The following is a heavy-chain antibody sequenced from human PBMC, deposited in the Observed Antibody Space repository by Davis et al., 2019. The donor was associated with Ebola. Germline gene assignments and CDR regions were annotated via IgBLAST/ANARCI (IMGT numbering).Heavy chain of an antibody. V-gene: IGHV1-46*01. Sequence: AASVKVSCKASGGTFSSYAISWVRQAPGQGLEWMGIINPSGGSTSYAQKFQGRVTMTRDTSTSTVYMELSSLRSEDTAVYYCARDNRRCSGGSCYLSSADYWGQGTLVTVSS. J-gene: IGHJ4*02. CDR1: GGTFSSYA. D-gene: IGHD2-15*01. CDR2: INPSGGST. CDR3: ARDNRRCSGGSCYLSSADY.